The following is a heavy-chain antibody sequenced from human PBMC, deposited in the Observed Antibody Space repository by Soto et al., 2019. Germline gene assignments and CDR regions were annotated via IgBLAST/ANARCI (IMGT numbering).Heavy chain of an antibody. D-gene: IGHD6-13*01. J-gene: IGHJ6*02. CDR1: GFTFSSYA. V-gene: IGHV3-23*01. Sequence: GGSLRLSCAASGFTFSSYAMSWVRQAPGKGLEWVSAISGSGGSTYYADSVKGRFTISRDNSKNTLYLQMNSLRAEDTAVYYCAKGGRQLVRRYYYYYGMDVWGQGTTVTVSS. CDR2: ISGSGGST. CDR3: AKGGRQLVRRYYYYYGMDV.